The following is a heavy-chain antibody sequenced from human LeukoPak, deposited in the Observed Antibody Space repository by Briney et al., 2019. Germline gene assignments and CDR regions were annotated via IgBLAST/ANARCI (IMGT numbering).Heavy chain of an antibody. CDR2: ISYDGSNK. CDR1: GFTFSSYG. CDR3: AKEALLWFGEGDAFDI. J-gene: IGHJ3*02. Sequence: PGRSLRLSCAASGFTFSSYGMHWVRQAPGKGLEGVAVISYDGSNKYYADSVKGRFTISRGNSKNTLYLQMNSLRAEDTAVYYCAKEALLWFGEGDAFDIWGQGTMVTVSS. V-gene: IGHV3-30*18. D-gene: IGHD3-10*01.